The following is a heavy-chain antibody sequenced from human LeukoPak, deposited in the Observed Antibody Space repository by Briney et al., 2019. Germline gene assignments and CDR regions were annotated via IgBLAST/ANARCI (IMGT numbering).Heavy chain of an antibody. CDR3: SKRAPSGYEPFDY. J-gene: IGHJ4*02. V-gene: IGHV3-48*02. CDR1: GFTFSSYS. CDR2: ISSSSSTI. D-gene: IGHD5-12*01. Sequence: PGGSLRLSCAASGFTFSSYSMIWVRQAPGKGLEWVSYISSSSSTIYYADSVKGRFTISRDNAKNSLYLQMNSLRDEDTAVYYCSKRAPSGYEPFDYWGQGTLVTVSS.